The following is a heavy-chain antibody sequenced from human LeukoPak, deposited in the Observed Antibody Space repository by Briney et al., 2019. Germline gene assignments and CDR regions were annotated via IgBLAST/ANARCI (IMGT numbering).Heavy chain of an antibody. V-gene: IGHV1-69*13. CDR1: GGTFSSYA. D-gene: IGHD3/OR15-3a*01. CDR3: VGPSHDAFDI. J-gene: IGHJ3*02. Sequence: SVKVSCKASGGTFSSYAISWVRQAPGQGLEWMGGIIPIFGTANYAQKFQGRVTITADESTSTAYMELSSLRSEDTAVYYCVGPSHDAFDIWGQGTMVTVSS. CDR2: IIPIFGTA.